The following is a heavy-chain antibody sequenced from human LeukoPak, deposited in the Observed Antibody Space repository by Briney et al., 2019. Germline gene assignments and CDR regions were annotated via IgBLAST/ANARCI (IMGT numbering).Heavy chain of an antibody. J-gene: IGHJ4*02. CDR2: INPNSGGT. V-gene: IGHV1-2*06. CDR3: ARGSCSSTSCYVWPTSTFDY. D-gene: IGHD2-2*01. CDR1: GYTFTGYY. Sequence: ASVKVSCKASGYTFTGYYMHWVRQAPRQGLEWMGRINPNSGGTNYAQKFQGRVTMTRDTSISTAYMELSRLRSDDTAVYYCARGSCSSTSCYVWPTSTFDYWGQGTLVTVSS.